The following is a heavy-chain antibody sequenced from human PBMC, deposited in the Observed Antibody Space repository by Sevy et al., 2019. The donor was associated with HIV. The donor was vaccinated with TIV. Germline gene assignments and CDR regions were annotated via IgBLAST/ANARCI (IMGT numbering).Heavy chain of an antibody. CDR2: IRPDGSDK. V-gene: IGHV3-7*01. CDR3: SRGVGLDC. J-gene: IGHJ4*02. D-gene: IGHD1-26*01. CDR1: GFTFSPYG. Sequence: GGSLRLSCAASGFTFSPYGMTWVRQAPGKGLEGVANIRPDGSDKYYVDSVKGRFTISRDNAKNSLYLQMNSLRADDTSMYYCSRGVGLDCWGQGALVTVSS.